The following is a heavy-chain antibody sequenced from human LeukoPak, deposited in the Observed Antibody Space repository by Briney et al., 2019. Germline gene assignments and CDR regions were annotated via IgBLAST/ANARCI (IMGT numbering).Heavy chain of an antibody. V-gene: IGHV4-30-2*01. CDR1: GGSISSGDYY. CDR3: ARAGWGAHAFDI. D-gene: IGHD1-14*01. J-gene: IGHJ3*02. Sequence: SETLSLTCTVSGGSISSGDYYWSWIRQPPGKGLEWIGYIYHSGSTYYNPSLKSRVTISVDRSKNQFSLKLSSVTAADTAVYYCARAGWGAHAFDIWGQGTMVTVSS. CDR2: IYHSGST.